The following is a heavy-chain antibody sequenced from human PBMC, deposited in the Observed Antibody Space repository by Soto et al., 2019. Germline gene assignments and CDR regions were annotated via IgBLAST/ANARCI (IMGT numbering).Heavy chain of an antibody. CDR2: IYSGGST. J-gene: IGHJ6*03. D-gene: IGHD2-15*01. CDR3: ARARVDSGGSALKVPYYYYMDV. Sequence: GGSLRLSCAASGFTVSSNYMSWVRQAPGKGLEWVSVIYSGGSTYYADSVKGRFTISRDNSKNTLYLQMNSLRAEDTAVYYCARARVDSGGSALKVPYYYYMDVWGKGTTVTVSS. V-gene: IGHV3-66*01. CDR1: GFTVSSNY.